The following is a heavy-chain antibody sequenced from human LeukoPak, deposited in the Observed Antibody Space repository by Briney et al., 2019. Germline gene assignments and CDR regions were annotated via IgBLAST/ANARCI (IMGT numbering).Heavy chain of an antibody. V-gene: IGHV4-61*01. D-gene: IGHD5-18*01. CDR1: GGSVSSGNYY. J-gene: IGHJ4*02. CDR3: ARGMVQLNY. Sequence: SGTLSLTCTVSGGSVSSGNYYWSWIRQPPGKGLEWIGYIYYSGSTNYNPSLKSRVTISVDTSKNQFSLKLSSVTAADTAVYYCARGMVQLNYWGQGTLVTVSS. CDR2: IYYSGST.